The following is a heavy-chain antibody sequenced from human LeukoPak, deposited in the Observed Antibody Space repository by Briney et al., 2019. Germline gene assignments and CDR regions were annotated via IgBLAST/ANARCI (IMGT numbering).Heavy chain of an antibody. D-gene: IGHD6-6*01. CDR2: ISVYNGDT. CDR1: GYSFTTYG. CDR3: VRDAIGGRLTGDY. V-gene: IGHV1-18*01. J-gene: IGHJ4*02. Sequence: ASVKVSCKASGYSFTTYGMSWVRQAPGQGLEWMGWISVYNGDTKYAQTFQGRVTMTTDTSASTAYMELRSLRSDDTAVYYCVRDAIGGRLTGDYWGQGTLVIVSS.